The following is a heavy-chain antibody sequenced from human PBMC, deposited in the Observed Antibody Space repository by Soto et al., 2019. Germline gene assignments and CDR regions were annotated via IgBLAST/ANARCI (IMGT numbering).Heavy chain of an antibody. CDR3: AKDAIPYNGRDDAFDL. CDR2: IGPTEAHAP. CDR1: GYPFGDYA. J-gene: IGHJ3*01. Sequence: PGGSLRLSCVASGYPFGDYAMRWVRQAPGKGLEWVSAIGPTEAHAPAYAASVKGRFTISRDNSRNILYLQMTNLRAEDTGVYHCAKDAIPYNGRDDAFDLWGQGTMVTVSS. D-gene: IGHD2-2*02. V-gene: IGHV3-23*01.